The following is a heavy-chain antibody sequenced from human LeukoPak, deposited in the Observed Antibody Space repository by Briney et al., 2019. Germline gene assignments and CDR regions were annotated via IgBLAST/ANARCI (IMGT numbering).Heavy chain of an antibody. CDR2: ISGSGTRT. V-gene: IGHV3-23*01. J-gene: IGHJ4*02. CDR3: AKTDGGTPDY. CDR1: GFTFGSYG. D-gene: IGHD3-16*01. Sequence: PGGSLRLSCVASGFTFGSYGMNWVRQAPGKGLEWVSGISGSGTRTKYADSVKGRFTISRDNSKNTLYLQMNSLRAEDTAVYYCAKTDGGTPDYWGQGTLVTVSS.